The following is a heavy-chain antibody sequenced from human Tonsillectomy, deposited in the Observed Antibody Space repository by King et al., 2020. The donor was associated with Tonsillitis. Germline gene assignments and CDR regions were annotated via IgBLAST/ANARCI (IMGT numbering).Heavy chain of an antibody. CDR3: ARHGSGWERRDYFDY. CDR2: VYYSGRS. J-gene: IGHJ4*02. CDR1: GGSISSRGYY. D-gene: IGHD1-26*01. V-gene: IGHV4-39*01. Sequence: QLQESGPGLVKPSETLSLTCTVSGGSISSRGYYWGWIRQPPGKGLEWIGSVYYSGRSYYNPSLKSRVTISEDTSKNQFSLKLSSVTAADTAVYYCARHGSGWERRDYFDYWGQGTLVNVSS.